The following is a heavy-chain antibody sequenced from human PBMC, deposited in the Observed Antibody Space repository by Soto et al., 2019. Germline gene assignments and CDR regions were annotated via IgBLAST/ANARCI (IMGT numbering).Heavy chain of an antibody. Sequence: ASVKVSCKASGYTFTSYAMHWVRQAPGQRLEWMGWINAGNGNTKYSQKFQGRVTVTRDTSASTAYMELSNLRSEDTAVYYCALQWLVGSVGWFDPWGQGTLVTVSS. CDR1: GYTFTSYA. J-gene: IGHJ5*02. CDR2: INAGNGNT. V-gene: IGHV1-3*01. D-gene: IGHD6-19*01. CDR3: ALQWLVGSVGWFDP.